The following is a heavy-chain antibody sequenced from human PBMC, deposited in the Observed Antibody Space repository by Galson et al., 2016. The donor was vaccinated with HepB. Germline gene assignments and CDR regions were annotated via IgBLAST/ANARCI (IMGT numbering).Heavy chain of an antibody. J-gene: IGHJ3*01. V-gene: IGHV3-11*01. D-gene: IGHD3-22*01. CDR2: ISDSGSSR. Sequence: SLRLSCAASGFVFSDYFMSWIRQVPGKGLEWVSFISDSGSSRLYADSVKGRFTISRDTAKNSVYLQMNGLRVEDTAVYYCASEVLFSSGFYDVFDLWGQGTMVTVSP. CDR3: ASEVLFSSGFYDVFDL. CDR1: GFVFSDYF.